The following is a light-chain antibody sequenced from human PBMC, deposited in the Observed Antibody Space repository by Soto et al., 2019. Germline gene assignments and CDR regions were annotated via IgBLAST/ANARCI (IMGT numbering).Light chain of an antibody. CDR3: LHRNNWPPRFT. Sequence: EIVLTQSPATPSLSPGERATLSCGASQRIATSLAWYQQKPGQAPRLLIYGDSTRAAGIPARFSGSGSGTDFTLTISGLETEDFAVYFCLHRNNWPPRFTFGPGTTVEVK. CDR1: QRIATS. V-gene: IGKV3-11*01. J-gene: IGKJ3*01. CDR2: GDS.